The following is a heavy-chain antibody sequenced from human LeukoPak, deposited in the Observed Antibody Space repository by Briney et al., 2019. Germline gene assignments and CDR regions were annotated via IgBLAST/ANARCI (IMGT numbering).Heavy chain of an antibody. CDR2: IHPSDSET. Sequence: GESLKISCRSSGHYFTTYWIAWVRQLPGKGLEWMGIIHPSDSETQYSPSFQGQVTISADKSISTAYLQWSSLKASDTAMYYCARHGQQLADWGQGTLVTVSS. D-gene: IGHD6-13*01. CDR3: ARHGQQLAD. J-gene: IGHJ4*02. CDR1: GHYFTTYW. V-gene: IGHV5-51*01.